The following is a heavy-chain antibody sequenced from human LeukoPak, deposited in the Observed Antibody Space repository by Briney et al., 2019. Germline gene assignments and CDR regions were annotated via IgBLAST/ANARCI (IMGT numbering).Heavy chain of an antibody. J-gene: IGHJ4*02. V-gene: IGHV3-23*01. Sequence: PGGSLRLSCEASGFSFSSYAMSWVRRAPGKGLEWVSIISGSGGGTFYAESVKGRFTISRDNSKNTLYVQMNSLRAEDTAVYYCAKSETRNYPQRDTLQNWGQGTLVTVSS. D-gene: IGHD1-7*01. CDR2: ISGSGGGT. CDR1: GFSFSSYA. CDR3: AKSETRNYPQRDTLQN.